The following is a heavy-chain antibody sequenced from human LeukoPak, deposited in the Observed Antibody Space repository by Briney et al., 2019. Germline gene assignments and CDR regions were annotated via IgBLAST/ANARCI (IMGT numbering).Heavy chain of an antibody. CDR2: INPHRGVT. Sequence: ASVKVSCKASGYTFTGYYMHWVRQAPGQGLEWMAWINPHRGVTNYAQKFQGRVTVTRDTFITTAYMELSRLRSDDTAVYYCARTPGGSYSDDWYFDLWGRGTLVTVSS. CDR1: GYTFTGYY. J-gene: IGHJ2*01. CDR3: ARTPGGSYSDDWYFDL. V-gene: IGHV1-2*02. D-gene: IGHD1-26*01.